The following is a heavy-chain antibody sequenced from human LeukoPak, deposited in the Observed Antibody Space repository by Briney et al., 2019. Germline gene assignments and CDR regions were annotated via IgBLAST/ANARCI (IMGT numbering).Heavy chain of an antibody. CDR1: GYTFTDYA. J-gene: IGHJ4*02. V-gene: IGHV1-2*06. CDR3: TRDLTTSGPIGI. CDR2: IDANSGDT. D-gene: IGHD3-9*01. Sequence: GASVKVSCKASGYTFTDYAIHWVRQAPGQGLEWMGRIDANSGDTHYPQAFQGRVTVTRDRSITTAYMELTRLTFDDTAIYFCTRDLTTSGPIGIWGQGTLVTVST.